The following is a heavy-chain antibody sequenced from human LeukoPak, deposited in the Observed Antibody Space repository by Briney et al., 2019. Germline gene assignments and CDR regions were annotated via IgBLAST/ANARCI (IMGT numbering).Heavy chain of an antibody. CDR1: GYTFTGYY. V-gene: IGHV1-2*06. CDR2: INPNSGGT. Sequence: ASVKVSCKASGYTFTGYYMHWVRQAPGQGLEWMGRINPNSGGTNYAQKFQGRVTMTRDTSISTAYMELSRLRSDDTAVYYCARVPGYYDSSGYYKLDYWGQGTLVTVSS. J-gene: IGHJ4*02. CDR3: ARVPGYYDSSGYYKLDY. D-gene: IGHD3-22*01.